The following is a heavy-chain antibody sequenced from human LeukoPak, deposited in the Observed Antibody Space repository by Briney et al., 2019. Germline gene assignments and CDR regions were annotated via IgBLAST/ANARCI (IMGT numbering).Heavy chain of an antibody. CDR1: GYTFTSYF. D-gene: IGHD1-1*01. V-gene: IGHV1-46*01. J-gene: IGHJ4*02. Sequence: ASVKVSCKASGYTFTSYFIHWVRQAPGQGLEWLGMINPSDSTTTYAQKFQGRVTMTREKSTSTVYMELNSLRYEDTAVYYCARQTSDSLGQGTLVTVSS. CDR3: ARQTSDS. CDR2: INPSDSTT.